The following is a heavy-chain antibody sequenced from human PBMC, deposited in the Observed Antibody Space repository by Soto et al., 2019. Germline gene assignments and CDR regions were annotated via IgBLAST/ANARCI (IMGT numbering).Heavy chain of an antibody. J-gene: IGHJ6*03. V-gene: IGHV5-51*01. CDR2: IYPGDSDT. D-gene: IGHD2-2*01. CDR3: ARLGRDPVVVSDYYYYMDV. CDR1: GYSFTTYW. Sequence: GESLKISCKGSGYSFTTYWIGWARQMPGKGLEWMGVIYPGDSDTRYSPSFQGQVTISADNSISTAYLQWSSLRASDTAMYYCARLGRDPVVVSDYYYYMDVWGQGTTVTVSS.